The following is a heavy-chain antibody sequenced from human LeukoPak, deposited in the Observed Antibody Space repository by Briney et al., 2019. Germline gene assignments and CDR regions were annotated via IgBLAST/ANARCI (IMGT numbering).Heavy chain of an antibody. CDR1: GYTFSNFG. CDR2: ISCNNDNP. V-gene: IGHV1-18*01. CDR3: ARDGTSTDDY. J-gene: IGHJ4*02. Sequence: ASVKVSCKASGYTFSNFGISWVRQAPGQGLEWMGWISCNNDNPNYGQKFQGSLPVTTDPPTSTAYMELRNLRSDDTAFYYCARDGTSTDDYWGQGTLVTVSS. D-gene: IGHD2-2*01.